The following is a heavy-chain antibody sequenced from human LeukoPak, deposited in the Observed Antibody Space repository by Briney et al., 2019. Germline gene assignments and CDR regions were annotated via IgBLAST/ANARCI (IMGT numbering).Heavy chain of an antibody. J-gene: IGHJ4*02. CDR2: IYYSGST. D-gene: IGHD4-17*01. CDR1: GGSISSSSYY. CDR3: ARLSVITLYYFDY. Sequence: SETLSLTCTVSGGSISSSSYYWGWLRQPPGKGLEWIGNIYYSGSTYYNPSLKSRVTISVDTSKNQFSLKLSSVTAADTAVYYCARLSVITLYYFDYWGQGTLVTVSS. V-gene: IGHV4-39*01.